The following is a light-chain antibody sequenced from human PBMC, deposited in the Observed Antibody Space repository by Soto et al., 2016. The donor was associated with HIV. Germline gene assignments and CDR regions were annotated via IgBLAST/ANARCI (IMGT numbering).Light chain of an antibody. CDR2: AAS. Sequence: DIQMTQSPSSLSASVGDRVTITCRASRAIRNDLAWYQQKPGKAPKRLIFAASSLQSGVPSRFSGSGSGTEFTLTISSLRAEDFATYYCLQHNTYPRTFGQGTRVDVK. CDR3: LQHNTYPRT. CDR1: RAIRND. J-gene: IGKJ1*01. V-gene: IGKV1-17*01.